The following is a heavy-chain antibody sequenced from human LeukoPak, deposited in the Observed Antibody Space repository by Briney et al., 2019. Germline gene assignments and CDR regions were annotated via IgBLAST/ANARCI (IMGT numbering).Heavy chain of an antibody. J-gene: IGHJ3*02. CDR2: IYYSGST. CDR3: ARDGVLGGYPRSNDAFDI. Sequence: PSETLSLTCTVSGGSISSYYWSWIRQPPGNGLEWIGYIYYSGSTNYNPSLKSRVTISGDTSKNQFSLKLSSVTAADTAVYYCARDGVLGGYPRSNDAFDIWGQGTMVTVSS. CDR1: GGSISSYY. V-gene: IGHV4-59*01. D-gene: IGHD5-12*01.